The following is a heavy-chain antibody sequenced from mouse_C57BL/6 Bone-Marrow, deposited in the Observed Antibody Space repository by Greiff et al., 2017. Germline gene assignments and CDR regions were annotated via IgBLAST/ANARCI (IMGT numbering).Heavy chain of an antibody. CDR3: TTCDSAWFAY. Sequence: VQLQQSGAELVRPGASVKLSCAASGFNIKDDYMHWVKQRPEQGLEWIGWIDPENGDTEYASKFQGKATITADTSSNTAYLQRSSLTSEDTAVYYCTTCDSAWFAYWGQGTLVTVSA. D-gene: IGHD2-4*01. CDR1: GFNIKDDY. CDR2: IDPENGDT. V-gene: IGHV14-4*01. J-gene: IGHJ3*01.